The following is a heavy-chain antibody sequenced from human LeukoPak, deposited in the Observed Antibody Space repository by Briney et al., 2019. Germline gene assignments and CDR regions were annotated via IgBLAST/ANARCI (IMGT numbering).Heavy chain of an antibody. CDR2: ITGSGGST. J-gene: IGHJ5*02. CDR1: GFTFSSYA. CDR3: ARDSDSSNWYNWSDP. V-gene: IGHV3-23*01. D-gene: IGHD6-13*01. Sequence: GGSLRLSCAASGFTFSSYAMSWVRQAPGKGLEGVSAITGSGGSTYYADSVTGRFTISRDNSKKTLYLQMNRLRDEDTAVYYCARDSDSSNWYNWSDPWGQGTLVTVSS.